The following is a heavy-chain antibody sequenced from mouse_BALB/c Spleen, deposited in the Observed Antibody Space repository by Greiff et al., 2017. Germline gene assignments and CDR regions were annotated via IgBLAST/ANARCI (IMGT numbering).Heavy chain of an antibody. J-gene: IGHJ1*01. CDR2: IDPANGMT. Sequence: EVQLQQSGPELVKPGPSVKLSCTVSGFYIKDTYMHWVKQRPEQGLEWIGRIDPANGMTKYDPEFQGKATITADTSSNTVDLQLSSLTSEDTAVYYCARVMTTGYRYFADWGEGTTVTVSA. CDR1: GFYIKDTY. CDR3: ARVMTTGYRYFAD. D-gene: IGHD2-3*01. V-gene: IGHV14-3*02.